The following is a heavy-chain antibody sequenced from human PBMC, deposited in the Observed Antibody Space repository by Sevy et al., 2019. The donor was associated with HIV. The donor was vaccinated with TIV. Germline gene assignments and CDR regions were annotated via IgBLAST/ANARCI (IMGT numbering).Heavy chain of an antibody. Sequence: GVSLRLSCAASGFTFSSYGMHWVRQAPGKGLEWVAVIWYDGSNKYYADSVKGRFTISRDNSKNTLYLQMNSLRAEDTAVYYCARDQGTYYDFWGAFDIWGQGTMVTVSS. V-gene: IGHV3-33*01. CDR2: IWYDGSNK. CDR1: GFTFSSYG. CDR3: ARDQGTYYDFWGAFDI. D-gene: IGHD3-3*01. J-gene: IGHJ3*02.